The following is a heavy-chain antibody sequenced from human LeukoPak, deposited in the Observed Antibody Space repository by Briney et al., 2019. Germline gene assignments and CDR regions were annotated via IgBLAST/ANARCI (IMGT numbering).Heavy chain of an antibody. D-gene: IGHD6-6*01. CDR3: AHNRITSSGSSETSWFDP. CDR2: IYWDDDK. CDR1: GFSLTTSGVG. J-gene: IGHJ5*02. V-gene: IGHV2-5*02. Sequence: GPTLVNPTQTLTLTCTFSGFSLTTSGVGVGWIRQPPGKALEWLALIYWDDDKRYSPSLKSRLTITKDTSKNQVVLTMTNMDPVDTATYYCAHNRITSSGSSETSWFDPWGQGTLVTVSS.